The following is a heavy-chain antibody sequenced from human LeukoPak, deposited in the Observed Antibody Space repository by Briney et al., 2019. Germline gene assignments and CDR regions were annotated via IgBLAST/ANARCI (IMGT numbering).Heavy chain of an antibody. CDR1: GFTFSDYT. J-gene: IGHJ4*02. V-gene: IGHV3-21*01. CDR2: ISSSGSYI. CDR3: ARGYGDHTCDY. D-gene: IGHD4-17*01. Sequence: GGSLRLSCAASGFTFSDYTMNWVRQAPGKGLEWVSSISSSGSYIYYADSVKGRFTISRDNAKNSLYLQMNSLRAEDTTVYYCARGYGDHTCDYWGQGTLVTVSS.